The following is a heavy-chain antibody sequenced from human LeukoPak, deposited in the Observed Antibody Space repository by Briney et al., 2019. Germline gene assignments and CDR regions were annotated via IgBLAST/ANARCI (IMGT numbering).Heavy chain of an antibody. CDR3: ARLIVTDAFDI. D-gene: IGHD2-21*01. CDR2: IYYSGST. J-gene: IGHJ3*02. V-gene: IGHV4-59*01. Sequence: SETLSLTCTVSGGSISSYYWSWIRQPPGKGLEWIGYIYYSGSTNYNPSLKSRVTISVDTSKNQFSLKLSSVTAADTAVYYCARLIVTDAFDIWGQGTMVTVSS. CDR1: GGSISSYY.